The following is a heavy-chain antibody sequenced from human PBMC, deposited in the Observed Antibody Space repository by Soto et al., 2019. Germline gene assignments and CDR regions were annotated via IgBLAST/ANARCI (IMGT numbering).Heavy chain of an antibody. J-gene: IGHJ4*02. D-gene: IGHD6-6*01. CDR3: ARQAARNYIDS. V-gene: IGHV3-11*01. Sequence: PGGSLRLCCVASGFTFSDYSMSLIRQAPGKGLEWLAFIDSRGRTLSYADSVRGRFTISRDNAENSVYMQMDSLRADDTAVYYCARQAARNYIDSWGQGNSVTASS. CDR2: IDSRGRTL. CDR1: GFTFSDYS.